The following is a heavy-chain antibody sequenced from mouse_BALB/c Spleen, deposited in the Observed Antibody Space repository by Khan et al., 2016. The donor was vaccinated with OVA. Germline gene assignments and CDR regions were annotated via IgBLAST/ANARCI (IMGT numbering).Heavy chain of an antibody. J-gene: IGHJ3*01. CDR1: GYTFTSYW. CDR2: IYPGDGDT. D-gene: IGHD2-3*01. Sequence: VQLQESGAELARPGASVKLSCKASGYTFTSYWMQWVKQRPGQGLEWIGAIYPGDGDTRYTQKFKGKATLTAAKSSSTAYMQLSSLASEDSAVYYCARSADGYYARFAYWGQGTLVTVSA. CDR3: ARSADGYYARFAY. V-gene: IGHV1-87*01.